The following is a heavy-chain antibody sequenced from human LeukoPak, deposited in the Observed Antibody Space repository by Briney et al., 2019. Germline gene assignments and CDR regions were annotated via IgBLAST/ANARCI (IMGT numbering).Heavy chain of an antibody. CDR3: ARDSGYNAFDY. Sequence: GGSLRLSCVASGFTLSNYWMTWVRQAPGKGLEWVANIKPDGSEKYFLDSVRGRFTISRDNVKNSLYLQMNSLRAEDTAVYYCARDSGYNAFDYWGQGTLVTVSS. J-gene: IGHJ4*02. D-gene: IGHD5-12*01. CDR2: IKPDGSEK. V-gene: IGHV3-7*05. CDR1: GFTLSNYW.